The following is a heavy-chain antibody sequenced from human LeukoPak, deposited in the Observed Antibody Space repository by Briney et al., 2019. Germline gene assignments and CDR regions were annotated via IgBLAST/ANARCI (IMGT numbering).Heavy chain of an antibody. CDR2: ISSNSITI. CDR3: ARGYSALDY. D-gene: IGHD6-13*01. J-gene: IGHJ4*02. V-gene: IGHV3-48*02. CDR1: GFTFSSYS. Sequence: GGSLRLPCAASGFTFSSYSMNWVRQAPGKGLEWVSYISSNSITIYYADSGKGRFTISRDSAKNSLYLQMNSQRDEDTAVYYCARGYSALDYWGQGTLVTVSS.